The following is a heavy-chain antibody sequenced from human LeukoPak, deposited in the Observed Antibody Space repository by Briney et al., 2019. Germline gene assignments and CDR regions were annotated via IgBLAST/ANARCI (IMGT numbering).Heavy chain of an antibody. V-gene: IGHV4-39*01. CDR2: IYYSGST. Sequence: SETLSLTCTVSGGSISSSSYYWGWIRQPPGKGLEWIGSIYYSGSTYYNPSLKSRVTISVDTSKNQFSLKLSSVTAADTAVYYCARYAPIVVVNDAFDIWGQGTMVTVSS. J-gene: IGHJ3*02. D-gene: IGHD3-22*01. CDR1: GGSISSSSYY. CDR3: ARYAPIVVVNDAFDI.